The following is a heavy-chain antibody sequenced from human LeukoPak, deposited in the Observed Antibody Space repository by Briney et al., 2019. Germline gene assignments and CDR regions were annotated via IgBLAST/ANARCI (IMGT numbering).Heavy chain of an antibody. CDR2: ISGSGGST. D-gene: IGHD6-13*01. V-gene: IGHV3-23*01. CDR1: GFTFNNYA. CDR3: AKEAAPIWQQLGVDY. J-gene: IGHJ4*02. Sequence: GGSLRLSCAASGFTFNNYAMNWVRQAPGKGLEWVSAISGSGGSTYYADSVKGRFTISRDNSKNTLYLQMNSLRAEDTAVYYCAKEAAPIWQQLGVDYWGQGTLVTVSS.